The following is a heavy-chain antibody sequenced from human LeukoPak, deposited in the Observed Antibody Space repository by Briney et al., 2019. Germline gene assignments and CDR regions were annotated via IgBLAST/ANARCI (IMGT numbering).Heavy chain of an antibody. Sequence: PSETLSLTCTVSGGSISSYYWSWIRQPPGKGLEWIGYIYYSGSTNYNPSLKSRVTISVDRSKNQFSLKLSSVTAADTAVYYCARSPVESGGVTLVDYWGQGTLVTVSS. CDR1: GGSISSYY. J-gene: IGHJ4*02. V-gene: IGHV4-59*12. CDR3: ARSPVESGGVTLVDY. CDR2: IYYSGST. D-gene: IGHD4-23*01.